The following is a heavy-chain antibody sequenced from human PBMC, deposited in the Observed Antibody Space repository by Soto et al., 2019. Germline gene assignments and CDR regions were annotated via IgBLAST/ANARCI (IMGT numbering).Heavy chain of an antibody. V-gene: IGHV4-30-4*01. CDR3: GREDKYGTSAIDY. CDR1: GGSINSGDYY. Sequence: QVQLQESGPGLVKPSETLSLTCTVSGGSINSGDYYWSWIRQPPGKGLEWIGYIYYSGTTYYKPYLKSRASISVDTSKNQFSLRLSSGTAAAAAVSYCGREDKYGTSAIDYWGRGTLVTLSS. CDR2: IYYSGTT. J-gene: IGHJ4*02. D-gene: IGHD2-8*02.